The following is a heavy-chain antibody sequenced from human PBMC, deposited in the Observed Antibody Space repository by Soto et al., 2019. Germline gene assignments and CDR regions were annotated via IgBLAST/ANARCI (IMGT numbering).Heavy chain of an antibody. CDR2: ISSSGDST. D-gene: IGHD1-7*01. CDR3: VRGGVKGTTSRGQVYS. J-gene: IGHJ4*02. V-gene: IGHV3-11*06. Sequence: QVQVVESGGGLVKPGGSLRLSCAASGFTFSDYYMSWIRQAPGKGLEWVSFISSSGDSTKYADSVKGRFTISRDNAKNSLYLQLNSLRAEDTAVYYCVRGGVKGTTSRGQVYSWGRGTLVTVSS. CDR1: GFTFSDYY.